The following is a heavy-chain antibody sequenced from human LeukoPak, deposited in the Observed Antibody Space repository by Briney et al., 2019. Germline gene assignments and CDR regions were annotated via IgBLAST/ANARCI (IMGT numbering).Heavy chain of an antibody. Sequence: GGALRLSCAASGFTFSNYWLYWVRQAPGKGLVWVSRIYRDGSSTDYLGSVKGRFTISRDNARNTLYLQMNGLRAEDTAIDYCARFPYVFDLWGQGTTVTVSS. CDR1: GFTFSNYW. CDR3: ARFPYVFDL. CDR2: IYRDGSST. J-gene: IGHJ3*01. V-gene: IGHV3-74*01.